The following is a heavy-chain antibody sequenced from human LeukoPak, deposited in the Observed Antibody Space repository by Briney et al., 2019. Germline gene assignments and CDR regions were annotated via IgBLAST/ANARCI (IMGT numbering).Heavy chain of an antibody. CDR3: ARGSSGWAQLGY. D-gene: IGHD6-19*01. J-gene: IGHJ4*02. V-gene: IGHV1-69*13. CDR2: IIPIFGTA. Sequence: SVTVSCKASGGTFSSYAISWVRQAPGQGLEWMGGIIPIFGTANYAQKFQGRVTITADESTSTAYMELSSLRFEDTAVYYCARGSSGWAQLGYWGQGTLVTVSS. CDR1: GGTFSSYA.